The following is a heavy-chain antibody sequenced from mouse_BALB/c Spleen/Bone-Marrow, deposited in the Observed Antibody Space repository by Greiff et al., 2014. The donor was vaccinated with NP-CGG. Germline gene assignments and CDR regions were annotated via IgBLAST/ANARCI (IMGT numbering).Heavy chain of an antibody. Sequence: QVQLKESGAELAKPGASVKMSCKVSGYTFTTYWMHWVKQRPGQGLEWIGYIGPRTGYTEYNQKFKDKATLTADKSSSTAYMQLSSLTSEDSAVYYCARYWDAYWGQGTLVTVSA. CDR2: IGPRTGYT. CDR1: GYTFTTYW. J-gene: IGHJ3*01. CDR3: ARYWDAY. D-gene: IGHD4-1*01. V-gene: IGHV1-7*01.